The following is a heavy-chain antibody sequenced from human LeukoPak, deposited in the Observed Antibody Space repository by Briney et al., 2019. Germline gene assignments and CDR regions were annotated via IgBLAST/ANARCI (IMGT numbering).Heavy chain of an antibody. D-gene: IGHD6-19*01. Sequence: SETLSLTCSVSGGSINGYYWKWVRQPPGQGLEWVGYISYSGHTNYSPSLKSRLTMSVDTSKNQFSLNLRSVTAADTAVYYCARAGSSGWYGEYWGQGTLVTVSS. CDR1: GGSINGYY. CDR3: ARAGSSGWYGEY. V-gene: IGHV4-59*01. J-gene: IGHJ4*02. CDR2: ISYSGHT.